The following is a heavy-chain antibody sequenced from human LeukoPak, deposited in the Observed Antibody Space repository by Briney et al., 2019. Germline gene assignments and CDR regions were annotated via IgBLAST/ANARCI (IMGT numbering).Heavy chain of an antibody. CDR1: GFTFSNAW. D-gene: IGHD3-10*01. V-gene: IGHV3-15*01. J-gene: IGHJ4*02. Sequence: PGGSLRLSCAASGFTFSNAWMSWVRQAPGKGLEWVGRIKSKTDGGTTDYAAPVKGRFTISRDDSKNTLYLQMNSLKTEDTAVYYCARTGETMVRGVIMGFPIDYWGQGTLVTVSP. CDR2: IKSKTDGGTT. CDR3: ARTGETMVRGVIMGFPIDY.